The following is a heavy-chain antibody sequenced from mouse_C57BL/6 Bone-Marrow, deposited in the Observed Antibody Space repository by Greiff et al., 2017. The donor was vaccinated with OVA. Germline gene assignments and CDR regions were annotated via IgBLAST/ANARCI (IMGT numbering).Heavy chain of an antibody. CDR2: ISGGGGNT. D-gene: IGHD2-4*01. CDR1: GFTFSSYT. V-gene: IGHV5-9*04. CDR3: ARQGIYYDSPRFAD. J-gene: IGHJ3*01. Sequence: EVKVEESGGGLVKPGGSLKLSCAASGFTFSSYTMSWVRQTPEKRLEWVATISGGGGNTYYPDSVKGRFTISRDTAKNTLYLQMSSLRSEDTAVYYGARQGIYYDSPRFADWGQGTLVTVSA.